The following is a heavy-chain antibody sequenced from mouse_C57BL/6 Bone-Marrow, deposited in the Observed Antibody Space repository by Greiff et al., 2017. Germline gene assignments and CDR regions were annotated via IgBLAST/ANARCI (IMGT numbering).Heavy chain of an antibody. V-gene: IGHV2-6-1*01. CDR3: ARHDGDYSWFAY. CDR1: GFSLTSYG. D-gene: IGHD2-13*01. J-gene: IGHJ3*01. CDR2: IWSDGST. Sequence: VQLQQSGPGLVAPSQRLSITCTVSGFSLTSYGVHWVRQPPGKGLEWLVVIWSDGSTTYNSALKSRLSISKDNSKSQVFLKMNSLQTDDTAMYYCARHDGDYSWFAYWGQGTLVTVSA.